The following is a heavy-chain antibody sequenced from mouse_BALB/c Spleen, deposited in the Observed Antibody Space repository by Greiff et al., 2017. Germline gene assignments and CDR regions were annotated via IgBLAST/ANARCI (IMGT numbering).Heavy chain of an antibody. Sequence: EVKLMESGGGLVQPGGSRKLSCAASGFTFSSFGMHWVRQAPEKGLEWVAYISSGSSTIYYADTVKGRFTISRDNPKNTLFLQMTSLRSEDTAMYYCARGWGAMDYWGQGTSVTVSS. CDR1: GFTFSSFG. CDR3: ARGWGAMDY. CDR2: ISSGSSTI. J-gene: IGHJ4*01. V-gene: IGHV5-17*02.